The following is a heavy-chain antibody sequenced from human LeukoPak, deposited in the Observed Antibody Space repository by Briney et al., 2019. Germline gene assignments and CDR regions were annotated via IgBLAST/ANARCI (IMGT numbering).Heavy chain of an antibody. D-gene: IGHD3-9*01. CDR1: GFTFSSYS. Sequence: PGGSLRLSCAASGFTFSSYSMNWVRQAPGKGLEWIGEINHSGSTNYNPSLKSRVTISVDTSKNQFSLKLSSVTAADTAVYYCARLTQTVLRYFDGRAFDIWGQGTMVTVSS. J-gene: IGHJ3*02. V-gene: IGHV4-34*01. CDR2: INHSGST. CDR3: ARLTQTVLRYFDGRAFDI.